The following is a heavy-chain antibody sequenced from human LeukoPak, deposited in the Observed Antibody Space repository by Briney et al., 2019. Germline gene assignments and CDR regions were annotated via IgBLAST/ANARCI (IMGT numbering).Heavy chain of an antibody. D-gene: IGHD2-2*01. CDR2: ISGSGGST. V-gene: IGHV3-23*01. CDR3: AKGEVPAAIPYYFDY. CDR1: GFTFSSYA. J-gene: IGHJ4*02. Sequence: GGSLRLSCAASGFTFSSYAMSWVRQAPGKGLEWVSAISGSGGSTYYADSAKGRFTISRDNSKNTLYLQMNSLRAEDAAVYYCAKGEVPAAIPYYFDYWGQGTLVTVSS.